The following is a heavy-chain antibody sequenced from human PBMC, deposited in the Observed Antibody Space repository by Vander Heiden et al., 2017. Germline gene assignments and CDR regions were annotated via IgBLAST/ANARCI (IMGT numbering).Heavy chain of an antibody. CDR1: GFTFNNFP. Sequence: EAHLLESGGGFVQPGGSLRLSCTAPGFTFNNFPMSWVRQVPGKGLEWVSTITDSGSTTHDADSVKGQFTISRDKSKNTLYLQMKSLRAEDTALYYWAKDERDANTSPWGLGAMVPVS. V-gene: IGHV3-23*01. D-gene: IGHD1-1*01. CDR3: AKDERDANTSP. CDR2: ITDSGSTT. J-gene: IGHJ4*02.